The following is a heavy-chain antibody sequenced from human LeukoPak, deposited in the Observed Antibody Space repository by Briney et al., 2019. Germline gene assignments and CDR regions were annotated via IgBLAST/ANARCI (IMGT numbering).Heavy chain of an antibody. CDR3: AKDGPVHLGY. J-gene: IGHJ4*02. CDR1: GFTFSSYG. Sequence: QPGRSLRFSCAASGFTFSSYGLHWVRQAPGKGLEWVAVISYDGSNKYYADSVKGRFTISRDNSKNTLYLQMNSLRAEDTAVYYCAKDGPVHLGYWGQGTLATVSS. V-gene: IGHV3-30*18. CDR2: ISYDGSNK.